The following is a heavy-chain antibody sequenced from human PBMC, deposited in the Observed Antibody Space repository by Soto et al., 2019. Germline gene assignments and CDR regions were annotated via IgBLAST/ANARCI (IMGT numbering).Heavy chain of an antibody. V-gene: IGHV3-7*01. J-gene: IGHJ4*02. D-gene: IGHD3-3*01. CDR1: GFTLRRYW. CDR2: IRHDGSEQ. CDR3: ARDDQFFFDY. Sequence: HPGGSLRLSCAVCGFTLRRYWMSWIRQAPGKGLEWVANIRHDGSEQYYVDSVKGRFTISRDNAKNSVYLQMSDVTVEDTAVYCCARDDQFFFDYWGQGALVTVSS.